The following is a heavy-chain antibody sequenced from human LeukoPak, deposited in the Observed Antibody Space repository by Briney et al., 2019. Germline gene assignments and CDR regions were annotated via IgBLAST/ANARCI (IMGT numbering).Heavy chain of an antibody. V-gene: IGHV3-23*01. Sequence: PGGSLRLSCAASGFTFSSYAMSWVRQAPGKGLEWVSAISGSGGSTYYADSVKGRFTISRDNSKNTLYLQMNSLRAEDTAVYYCAKDTPCSGGSCYYYYGMDVWGQGTTVTVSS. J-gene: IGHJ6*02. CDR2: ISGSGGST. CDR1: GFTFSSYA. D-gene: IGHD2-15*01. CDR3: AKDTPCSGGSCYYYYGMDV.